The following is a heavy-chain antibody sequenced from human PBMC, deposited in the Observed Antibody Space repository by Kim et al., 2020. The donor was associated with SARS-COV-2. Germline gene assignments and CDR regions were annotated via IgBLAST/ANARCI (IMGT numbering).Heavy chain of an antibody. J-gene: IGHJ4*02. CDR1: GFTFSSYA. CDR3: AKDYYDSSGYYRPPVWSFDY. CDR2: ISGSGGST. D-gene: IGHD3-22*01. Sequence: GGSLRLSCAASGFTFSSYAMSWVRQAPGKGLEWVSAISGSGGSTYYADSVKGRFTISRDNSKNTLYLQMNSLRAEDTAVYYCAKDYYDSSGYYRPPVWSFDYWGQGTLVTVSS. V-gene: IGHV3-23*01.